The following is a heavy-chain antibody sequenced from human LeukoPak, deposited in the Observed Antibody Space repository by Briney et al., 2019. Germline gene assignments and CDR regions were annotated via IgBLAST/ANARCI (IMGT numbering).Heavy chain of an antibody. D-gene: IGHD3-10*01. CDR3: ARDKDSGSYFIRDHYIQYMDV. Sequence: LRLSCAASGFAFSSYEMNWVRQAPGKGLEWIGRVLTSGTTNYNPSLKSRVSISVDTSKNQFSLNLSSVTAADTAVYYCARDKDSGSYFIRDHYIQYMDVWGKGTTVSISS. V-gene: IGHV4-4*08. CDR2: VLTSGTT. J-gene: IGHJ6*03. CDR1: GFAFSSYE.